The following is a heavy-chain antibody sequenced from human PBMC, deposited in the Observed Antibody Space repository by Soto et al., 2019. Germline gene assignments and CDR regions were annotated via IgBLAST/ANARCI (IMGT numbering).Heavy chain of an antibody. V-gene: IGHV3-30*04. Sequence: QVQLVESGGGVVQPGRSLRLSCTASGFPFSSYAIHWVRQAPGKGLAWVAILSSDGSTKYYLDSVKGRFTISRDNSKPTLYMQMTSMRVDDTAVYYCARDSNMEASPCNYSVMDVWGLGTKVPGSS. D-gene: IGHD3-10*01. CDR1: GFPFSSYA. J-gene: IGHJ6*02. CDR3: ARDSNMEASPCNYSVMDV. CDR2: LSSDGSTK.